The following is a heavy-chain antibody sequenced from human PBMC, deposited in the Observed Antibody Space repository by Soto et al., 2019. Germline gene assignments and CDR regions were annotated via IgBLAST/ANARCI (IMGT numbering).Heavy chain of an antibody. CDR1: GGSISSSSYY. J-gene: IGHJ5*02. CDR2: IYYNGRT. D-gene: IGHD2-21*02. V-gene: IGHV4-39*02. Sequence: QLQLQESRPGLVKPSETLSLTCTVSGGSISSSSYYWGWIRQPPGKGLEGIGSIYYNGRTYYNPSLKSRVAXXVXTXXNRFSLKRSSVTAAGTAVYYCARPGRSSDLNWFDPWGQGTLVTVSS. CDR3: ARPGRSSDLNWFDP.